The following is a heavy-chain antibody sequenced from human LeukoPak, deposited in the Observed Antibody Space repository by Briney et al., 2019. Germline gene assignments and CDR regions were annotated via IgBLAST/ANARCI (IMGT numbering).Heavy chain of an antibody. Sequence: GGSLRLSCAASGFTFSTYYMHWVRQAPGKGLEYVSAISRNGGSTYYANSVKGRFTISRDNSKNTLFLQVGSLRAEDMAVYYCAGVVGAATGLDYWGQGTLVTVSS. CDR2: ISRNGGST. CDR1: GFTFSTYY. D-gene: IGHD1-26*01. V-gene: IGHV3-64*01. J-gene: IGHJ4*02. CDR3: AGVVGAATGLDY.